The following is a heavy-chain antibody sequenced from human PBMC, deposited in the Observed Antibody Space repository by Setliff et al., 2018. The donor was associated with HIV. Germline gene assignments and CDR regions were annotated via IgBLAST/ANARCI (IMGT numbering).Heavy chain of an antibody. Sequence: SETLSLTCSVSGGSISSYYWNWIRQPAGKGLEWIGRIYTSGSTNYNPSLKSRVTISVDTSKNQFSLKLSSVTAADTAVYYCARHPREETQRNYKFDSWGQGTLVTVSS. V-gene: IGHV4-4*07. J-gene: IGHJ4*02. D-gene: IGHD1-7*01. CDR3: ARHPREETQRNYKFDS. CDR1: GGSISSYY. CDR2: IYTSGST.